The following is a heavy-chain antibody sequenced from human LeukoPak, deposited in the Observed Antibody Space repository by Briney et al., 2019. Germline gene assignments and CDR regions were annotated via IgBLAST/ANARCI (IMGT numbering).Heavy chain of an antibody. D-gene: IGHD6-13*01. J-gene: IGHJ4*02. CDR2: ISSNGGST. CDR3: ARGAEGIAD. CDR1: GFTFSSYA. V-gene: IGHV3-64*01. Sequence: GGSLRLSCAASGFTFSSYAMHWVRQAPGKGLEYVSAISSNGGSTYYANSVKGRFTISRDNSKNTLYLQMGSLRAEDTAVYFCARGAEGIADWGQGMLVTVSS.